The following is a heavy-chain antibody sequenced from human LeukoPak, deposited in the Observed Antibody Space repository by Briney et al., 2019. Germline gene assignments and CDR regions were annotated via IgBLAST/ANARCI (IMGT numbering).Heavy chain of an antibody. D-gene: IGHD1-1*01. V-gene: IGHV4-31*03. CDR3: ARVATTGTNCDY. CDR1: GGSISSGGYY. CDR2: IYYSGST. J-gene: IGHJ4*02. Sequence: PSQTLSLTCTVSGGSISSGGYYWSWIRQHPGKGLEWIRYIYYSGSTYYNPSLKSRVTISVDTSKNQFSLKLSSVTAADTAVYYCARVATTGTNCDYWGQGTLVTVSS.